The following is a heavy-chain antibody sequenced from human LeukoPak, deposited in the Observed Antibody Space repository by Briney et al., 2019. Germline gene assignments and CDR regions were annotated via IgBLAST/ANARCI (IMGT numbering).Heavy chain of an antibody. Sequence: SETLSLTCTVSGGSISSHYWGWIRQPPGKGLEWIGYIHYSESTKYNPSLKSRVTMSVDTSKNQFSLKLSSVTAADTAVYYCASRSGSFSDALDIWGQGTLVTVSS. CDR3: ASRSGSFSDALDI. J-gene: IGHJ3*02. V-gene: IGHV4-59*08. D-gene: IGHD3-10*01. CDR2: IHYSEST. CDR1: GGSISSHY.